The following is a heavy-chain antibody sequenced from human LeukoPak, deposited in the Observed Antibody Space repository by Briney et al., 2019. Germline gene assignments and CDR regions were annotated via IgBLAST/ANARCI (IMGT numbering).Heavy chain of an antibody. J-gene: IGHJ6*02. V-gene: IGHV4-59*01. CDR2: IYYSGST. D-gene: IGHD1-7*01. Sequence: SETLSLTCTVSGGSISSYYWSWIRQPPGKGLEWLGYIYYSGSTNYNPSLKSRVTISVDTSKNQFSLRLSSVTAADTAVYYCARDNWNYGSSMDVWGQGTTVTVSS. CDR1: GGSISSYY. CDR3: ARDNWNYGSSMDV.